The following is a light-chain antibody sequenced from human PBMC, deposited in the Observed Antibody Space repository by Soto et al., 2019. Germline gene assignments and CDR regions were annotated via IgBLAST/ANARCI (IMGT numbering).Light chain of an antibody. CDR2: STS. CDR3: QQYGSSSIT. CDR1: QSVSSSS. J-gene: IGKJ5*01. Sequence: EIVLTQSPGTLSLSPGERATHSCRASQSVSSSSLAWNQQKPGQAPRLLIYSTSSRATGIPDRFSGSGSGTDFTLTISRLEPEDFAVYYCQQYGSSSITFGQGTRLEIK. V-gene: IGKV3-20*01.